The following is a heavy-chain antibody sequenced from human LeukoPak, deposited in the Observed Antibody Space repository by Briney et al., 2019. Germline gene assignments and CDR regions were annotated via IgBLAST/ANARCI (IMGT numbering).Heavy chain of an antibody. CDR2: ITSDGANT. CDR3: ARGLVGARDYYMDV. Sequence: GGSLRLSCVASGFTFNTFPMHWVRQAPGKGLQYVSGITSDGANTYYANSVKGRFTISRDNSKNTLYLQMGSLRPEDMAVYYCARGLVGARDYYMDVWGKGTTVTVSS. V-gene: IGHV3-64*01. D-gene: IGHD1-26*01. CDR1: GFTFNTFP. J-gene: IGHJ6*03.